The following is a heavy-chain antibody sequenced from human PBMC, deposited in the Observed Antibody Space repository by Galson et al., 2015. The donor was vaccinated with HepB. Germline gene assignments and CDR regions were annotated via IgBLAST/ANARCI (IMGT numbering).Heavy chain of an antibody. CDR3: ASPLHSTGYRWFDP. Sequence: SLRLSCAASGFTLSSYAMTWVRQAPGKGLEWVSTIIGSGGRTYYADSVKGRFTISRDNSKSTLYLQMNSLRVDDTAVYYCASPLHSTGYRWFDPWGQGTLVTVSS. J-gene: IGHJ5*02. CDR1: GFTLSSYA. D-gene: IGHD3-22*01. V-gene: IGHV3-23*01. CDR2: IIGSGGRT.